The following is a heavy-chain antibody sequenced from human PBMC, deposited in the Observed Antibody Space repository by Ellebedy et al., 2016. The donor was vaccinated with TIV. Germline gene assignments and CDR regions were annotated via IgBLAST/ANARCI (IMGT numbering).Heavy chain of an antibody. J-gene: IGHJ4*02. D-gene: IGHD5-18*01. Sequence: MPSETLSLTCAVYGGSFSGYCWSRIRQPPGKGLEWIGEINHSGSTNYNPSLKSRVTISVDTSKNQFSLKLSSVTAADTAVYYCARQGYRGYSYGATYTPFDYWGQGTLVTVSS. CDR1: GGSFSGYC. CDR2: INHSGST. V-gene: IGHV4-34*01. CDR3: ARQGYRGYSYGATYTPFDY.